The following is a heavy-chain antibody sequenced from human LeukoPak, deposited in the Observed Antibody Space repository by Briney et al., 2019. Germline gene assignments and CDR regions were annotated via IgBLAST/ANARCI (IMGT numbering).Heavy chain of an antibody. D-gene: IGHD3-10*01. CDR3: ASQTKYYSGSAGSYWGAFDF. CDR1: GLTFYEQA. Sequence: GGSLRLSCAASGLTFYEQAMHWVRQAPGTGLEWVSLSGNDGSTYYADSVRGRFTISRDISKNSLYLEMSSLRTEDTAFHCASQTKYYSGSAGSYWGAFDFWGLGTMVTVSS. CDR2: SGNDGST. V-gene: IGHV3-43*02. J-gene: IGHJ3*01.